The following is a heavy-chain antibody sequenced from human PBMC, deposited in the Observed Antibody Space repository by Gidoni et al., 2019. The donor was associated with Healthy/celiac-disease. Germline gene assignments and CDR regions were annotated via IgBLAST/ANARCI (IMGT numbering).Heavy chain of an antibody. CDR2: INHSGST. J-gene: IGHJ5*02. V-gene: IGHV4-34*01. CDR1: GGSFSGYY. CDR3: ARKGRIRMVGYNWFDP. D-gene: IGHD3-16*01. Sequence: QVQLQQWGAGLLKPSETLSLTCAVYGGSFSGYYWSWIRQPPGKGLEWIGEINHSGSTNYNPSLKSRVTISVDTSKNQFSLKLSSVTAADTAVYYCARKGRIRMVGYNWFDPWGQGTLVTVSS.